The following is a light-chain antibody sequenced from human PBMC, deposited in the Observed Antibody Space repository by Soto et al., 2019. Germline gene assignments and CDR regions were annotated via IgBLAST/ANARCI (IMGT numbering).Light chain of an antibody. V-gene: IGLV2-14*03. CDR1: SSDVGGYNY. CDR2: DVK. J-gene: IGLJ2*01. CDR3: ASFTRSVTVV. Sequence: QSALTQPASVSGSPGQSITISCAGTSSDVGGYNYVSWYQQHPGKVPRLIISDVKKRPSGVSDRFSGSKSGNTASLTISGLQAEDEADYYCASFTRSVTVVFGGGTKLTVL.